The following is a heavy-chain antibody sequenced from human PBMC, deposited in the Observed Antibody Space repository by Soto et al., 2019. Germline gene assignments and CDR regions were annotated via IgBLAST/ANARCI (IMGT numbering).Heavy chain of an antibody. D-gene: IGHD4-4*01. CDR2: IIPIIGII. J-gene: IGHJ5*02. Sequence: GASVKVSCKASVGTFSSYAMRWVRQAPGQGLEWMGRIIPIIGIINYAQRFQGRVTISADKFTGTAYMELTGLRSDDTAVYYCAGDPDSHYNDSHASSYPWGQGTLVTVSS. CDR1: VGTFSSYA. V-gene: IGHV1-69*04. CDR3: AGDPDSHYNDSHASSYP.